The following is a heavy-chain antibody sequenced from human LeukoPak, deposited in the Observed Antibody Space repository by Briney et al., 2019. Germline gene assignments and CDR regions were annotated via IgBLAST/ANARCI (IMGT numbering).Heavy chain of an antibody. D-gene: IGHD3-10*01. J-gene: IGHJ4*02. V-gene: IGHV3-7*03. Sequence: GGSLRLSCAASGFIFSSYWMSWVRQAPGKGLEWVANIKQDGSEKYYVDSVKGRFTISRDNAKNSLYLQMNSLRAEDTAVYYCARGRYGSGNWGQGTLVTVSS. CDR2: IKQDGSEK. CDR3: ARGRYGSGN. CDR1: GFIFSSYW.